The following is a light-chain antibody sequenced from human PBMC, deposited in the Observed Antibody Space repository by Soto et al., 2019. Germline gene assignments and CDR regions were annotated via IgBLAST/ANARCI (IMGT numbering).Light chain of an antibody. CDR3: QQSYSIWT. V-gene: IGKV1-39*01. CDR1: QSISSY. CDR2: AAS. J-gene: IGKJ1*01. Sequence: DIQMTQSPSSLSASVGDRVTITCRSSQSISSYLNWYQQKPGKAPKLLIYAASTSQSGVPSRFSGSGSGTDFTLTISSLQPEDFATYYCQQSYSIWTFGQGTKVEI.